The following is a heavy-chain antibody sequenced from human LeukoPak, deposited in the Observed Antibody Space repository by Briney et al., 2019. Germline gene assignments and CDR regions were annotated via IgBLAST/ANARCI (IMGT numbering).Heavy chain of an antibody. Sequence: SETLFLTCTVSGGSISSSSYYWGWIRQPPGKGLEWIGSIYYSGSTYYNPSLKSRVTISVDTSKNQFSLKLSSVTAADTAVYYCASAVRGVIYRRTFDIWGQGTMVTVSS. CDR3: ASAVRGVIYRRTFDI. D-gene: IGHD3-10*01. V-gene: IGHV4-39*01. CDR1: GGSISSSSYY. CDR2: IYYSGST. J-gene: IGHJ3*02.